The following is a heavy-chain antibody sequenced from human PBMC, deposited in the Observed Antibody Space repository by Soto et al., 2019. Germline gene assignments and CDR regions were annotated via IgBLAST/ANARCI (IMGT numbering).Heavy chain of an antibody. CDR2: IRSETDGGTI. J-gene: IGHJ4*02. CDR3: TNAHPRGPAY. CDR1: GFTFSNAR. Sequence: EVQLVESGGGLVEPGESLRLSCAASGFTFSNARMNWVRQAPGKGLEWVGHIRSETDGGTIVYPAPVKGRFIISRDDSRNTLYLPMNNLKTEDTAVYYCTNAHPRGPAYWGQGTLVTVSS. D-gene: IGHD5-12*01. V-gene: IGHV3-15*01.